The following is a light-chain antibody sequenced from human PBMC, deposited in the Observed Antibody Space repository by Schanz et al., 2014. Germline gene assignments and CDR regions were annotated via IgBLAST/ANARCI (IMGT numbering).Light chain of an antibody. J-gene: IGKJ2*01. V-gene: IGKV3-20*01. CDR1: QIVSSSY. Sequence: EIVLTQSPGTLSLSPGESVTLSCRASQIVSSSYLAWYQQKPGQAPRLLIYGASSRAAGIPDRFSGSGSGTDFTLTISRLEPEDFAVYYCQQYGSFPRTFGQGTKLEIK. CDR3: QQYGSFPRT. CDR2: GAS.